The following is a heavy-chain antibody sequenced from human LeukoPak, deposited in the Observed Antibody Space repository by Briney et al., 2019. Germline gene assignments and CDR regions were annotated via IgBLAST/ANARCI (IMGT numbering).Heavy chain of an antibody. V-gene: IGHV4-39*07. J-gene: IGHJ5*02. Sequence: SETLSLTCTVSGGSISSSSYYWGWIRQPPGKGLEWIGSIYYSGSTYYNPSLKSRVTISVDTSKNQFSLKLSSVTAADTAVYYCARAGSIYDFWSGYYLAWFDPWGQGTLVTISS. CDR1: GGSISSSSYY. D-gene: IGHD3-3*01. CDR3: ARAGSIYDFWSGYYLAWFDP. CDR2: IYYSGST.